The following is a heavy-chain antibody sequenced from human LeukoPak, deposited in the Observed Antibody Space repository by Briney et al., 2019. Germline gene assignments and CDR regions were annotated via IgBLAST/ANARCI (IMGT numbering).Heavy chain of an antibody. CDR2: ISSSSSYI. CDR3: AREGIAVLLVGGWFAP. V-gene: IGHV3-21*01. J-gene: IGHJ5*02. D-gene: IGHD6-19*01. Sequence: GGSLRLSCAASGFTFSSYSMNWVRQAPGKGLEWVSSISSSSSYIYYADSVKGRFTISRDNAKNSLYLQMNSLRAEDTAVYYCAREGIAVLLVGGWFAPWGQGTLVTASS. CDR1: GFTFSSYS.